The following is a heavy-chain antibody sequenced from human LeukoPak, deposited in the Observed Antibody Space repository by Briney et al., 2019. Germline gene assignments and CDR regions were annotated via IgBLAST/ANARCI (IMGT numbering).Heavy chain of an antibody. J-gene: IGHJ4*02. CDR3: AREPPGGVWYDSSGYWSVFDY. Sequence: GASVKVSCKASGYTFTGYYMHWVRQAPGQGLEWMGWINPNSGGTNYAQKFQGRVTMTRGTSISTAYMELSRLRSDDTAVYYCAREPPGGVWYDSSGYWSVFDYWGQGTLVTVSS. D-gene: IGHD3-22*01. V-gene: IGHV1-2*02. CDR1: GYTFTGYY. CDR2: INPNSGGT.